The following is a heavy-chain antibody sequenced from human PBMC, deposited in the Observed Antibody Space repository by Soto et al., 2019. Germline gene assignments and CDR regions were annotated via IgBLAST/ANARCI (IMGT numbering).Heavy chain of an antibody. CDR3: ARAYGDYHGWFDP. V-gene: IGHV4-39*01. Sequence: SETLSLTCTVSGGSISSSSYYWGWIRQPPGKGLEWIGSIYYSGSTYYNPSLKSRVTISVDTSKNQFSLKLSSVTAADTAVYYCARAYGDYHGWFDPWGQGTLVTVSS. CDR2: IYYSGST. J-gene: IGHJ5*02. CDR1: GGSISSSSYY. D-gene: IGHD4-17*01.